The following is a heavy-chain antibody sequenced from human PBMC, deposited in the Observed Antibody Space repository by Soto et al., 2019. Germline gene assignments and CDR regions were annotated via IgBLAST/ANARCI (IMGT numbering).Heavy chain of an antibody. J-gene: IGHJ6*02. Sequence: EVQLVESGGGLVKPGGSLRLPCAASGFTFSSYSMNWVRQAPGKGLGWVSSISSSSSYIYYADSVKGRFTIYRDNAKNSLYLQMNNMRAEDTAVYYCAREKQWLVRGYYYGMDIWSQGTNVTVSS. CDR2: ISSSSSYI. D-gene: IGHD6-19*01. CDR3: AREKQWLVRGYYYGMDI. V-gene: IGHV3-21*01. CDR1: GFTFSSYS.